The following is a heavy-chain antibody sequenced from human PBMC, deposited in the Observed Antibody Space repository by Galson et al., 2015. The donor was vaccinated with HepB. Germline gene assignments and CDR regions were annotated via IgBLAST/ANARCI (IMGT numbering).Heavy chain of an antibody. J-gene: IGHJ6*03. V-gene: IGHV2-5*02. CDR2: IYWDDDK. CDR1: GFSLSTIGVG. CDR3: ARDFFDVSGPGFGDYYIDV. D-gene: IGHD3-22*01. Sequence: PALVKPTQTLTLTCTLSGFSLSTIGVGVGWIRQPPGKALEWLAVIYWDDDKRYSPFLKSRLTITKNTSKNQVVLTMTNMDPVDTGTYYCARDFFDVSGPGFGDYYIDVWGTGTTVTVSS.